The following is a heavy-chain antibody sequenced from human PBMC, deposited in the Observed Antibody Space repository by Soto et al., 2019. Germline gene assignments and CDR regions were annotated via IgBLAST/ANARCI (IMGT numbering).Heavy chain of an antibody. V-gene: IGHV4-59*01. CDR2: IYYSGST. J-gene: IGHJ3*02. Sequence: SETLSLTCTVSGGSISSYYWSWIRQPPGKGLEWIGYIYYSGSTNYNPSLKSRVTISVDTSKNQFSLKLSSVTAADTAVYYCAGQATDDAFDIWGQGTMVTVSS. CDR1: GGSISSYY. D-gene: IGHD1-26*01. CDR3: AGQATDDAFDI.